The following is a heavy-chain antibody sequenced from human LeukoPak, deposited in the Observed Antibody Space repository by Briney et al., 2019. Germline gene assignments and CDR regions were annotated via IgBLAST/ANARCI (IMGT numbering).Heavy chain of an antibody. V-gene: IGHV1-2*02. CDR3: ARWAYGSDASWFDP. Sequence: GSVKVSCKASGYTFTGYYMHWVRQAPGQGLEWMGWINPNSGGTNYAQKFQGRVTMTRDTSISTAYMELSRLRSDDTAVYYCARWAYGSDASWFDPWGQGTLVTVSS. J-gene: IGHJ5*02. D-gene: IGHD3-10*01. CDR1: GYTFTGYY. CDR2: INPNSGGT.